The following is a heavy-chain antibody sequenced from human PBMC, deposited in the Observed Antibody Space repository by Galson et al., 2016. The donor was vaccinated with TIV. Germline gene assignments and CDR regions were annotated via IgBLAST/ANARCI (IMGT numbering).Heavy chain of an antibody. CDR1: QFPFIDHL. Sequence: SLRLSCPASQFPFIDHLMNWSRQAPGKGLEWEATIKQDGSDRYYGASVKGRFPISRDDAKRLLYLHMSSLRVEDTAVYYCASDPLFGGMDVWGQGATVAVS. V-gene: IGHV3-7*03. CDR3: ASDPLFGGMDV. D-gene: IGHD3-10*02. CDR2: IKQDGSDR. J-gene: IGHJ6*02.